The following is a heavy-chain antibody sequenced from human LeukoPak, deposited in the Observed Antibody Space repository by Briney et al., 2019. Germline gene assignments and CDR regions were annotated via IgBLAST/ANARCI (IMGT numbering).Heavy chain of an antibody. CDR2: IYCSGST. Sequence: SETLSLTCTVSGGSISSSSYYWGWIRQPPGKGLEWIGSIYCSGSTYYNPSLKSRVTISVDTSKNQFSLKLSSVTAADTAVYYCARQRGSGWFNWGQGTLVTVSS. CDR3: ARQRGSGWFN. V-gene: IGHV4-39*01. CDR1: GGSISSSSYY. J-gene: IGHJ4*02. D-gene: IGHD6-19*01.